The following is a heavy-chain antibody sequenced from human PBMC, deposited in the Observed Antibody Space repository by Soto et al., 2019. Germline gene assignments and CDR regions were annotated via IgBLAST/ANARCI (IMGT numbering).Heavy chain of an antibody. J-gene: IGHJ4*02. CDR3: AKRPYSSGWYYNY. D-gene: IGHD6-19*01. CDR1: GGSISSGGYS. CDR2: IFHSGST. V-gene: IGHV4-30-2*01. Sequence: PSETLSLTCAVSGGSISSGGYSWSWIRQPPGKGLEWIGYIFHSGSTYYNPSLKSRVTISVDNSKNTLYLQMNSLRAEDTAVYYCAKRPYSSGWYYNYWGQGTLVTVSS.